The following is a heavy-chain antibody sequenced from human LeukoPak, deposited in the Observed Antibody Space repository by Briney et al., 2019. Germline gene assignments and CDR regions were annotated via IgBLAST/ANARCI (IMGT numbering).Heavy chain of an antibody. D-gene: IGHD6-19*01. CDR3: AKVPSSGWHYFDY. CDR2: ISGSGGST. V-gene: IGHV3-23*01. CDR1: GFTFSSYA. Sequence: GGSLRLCCAASGFTFSSYAMSWVRQAPGKGLEWVSAISGSGGSTYYADSVKGRFTISRDNSKNTLYLQMNSLRAEDTAVYYCAKVPSSGWHYFDYWGQGTLVTVSS. J-gene: IGHJ4*02.